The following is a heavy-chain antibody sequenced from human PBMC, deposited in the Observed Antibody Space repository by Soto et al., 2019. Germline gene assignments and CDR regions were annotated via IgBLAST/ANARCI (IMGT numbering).Heavy chain of an antibody. CDR2: IIPIFGTA. J-gene: IGHJ6*02. V-gene: IGHV1-69*13. Sequence: SVKVSCKASGGTFSSYAISWVRQAPGQGLEWMGGIIPIFGTANYAQKFQGRVTITADESTSTAYMELSSLRSEDTAVYYCARAGSDYYDSSGYSTPYGIDVWGQGTTVTVSS. D-gene: IGHD3-22*01. CDR3: ARAGSDYYDSSGYSTPYGIDV. CDR1: GGTFSSYA.